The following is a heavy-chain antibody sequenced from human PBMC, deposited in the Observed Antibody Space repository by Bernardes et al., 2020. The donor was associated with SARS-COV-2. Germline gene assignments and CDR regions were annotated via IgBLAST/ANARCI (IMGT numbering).Heavy chain of an antibody. CDR1: GYTLSAYY. V-gene: IGHV1-2*02. CDR2: INANSGGT. D-gene: IGHD2-2*01. CDR3: ARVYRSTFSAFDF. J-gene: IGHJ3*01. Sequence: ASVKVSCKASGYTLSAYYMHWVRQAPGQGLEWMGWINANSGGTTYAQKFQGRVTMTRDTSINTAYVELSRLISDDTAVYYCARVYRSTFSAFDFWGQGTMVTGSS.